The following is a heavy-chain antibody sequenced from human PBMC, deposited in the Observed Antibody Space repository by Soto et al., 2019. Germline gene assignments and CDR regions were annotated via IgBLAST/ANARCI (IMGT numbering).Heavy chain of an antibody. CDR3: ARCLTGTYYYYYYMDV. CDR1: GFTFSSYS. Sequence: GGSLRLSCAASGFTFSSYSMNWVRQAPGKGLEWVSSISSSSSYIYYADSVKGRFTISRDNAKNSLYLQMNSLRAEDTAVDYCARCLTGTYYYYYYMDVWGKGTTVTVSS. CDR2: ISSSSSYI. J-gene: IGHJ6*03. D-gene: IGHD1-20*01. V-gene: IGHV3-21*01.